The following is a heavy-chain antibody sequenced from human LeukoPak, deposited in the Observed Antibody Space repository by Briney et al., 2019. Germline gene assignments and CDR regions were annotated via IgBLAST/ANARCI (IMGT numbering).Heavy chain of an antibody. J-gene: IGHJ4*02. Sequence: SETLSLTCTVSGGSISSSSYYWGRIRQPPGKGLEWIGSIYYSGSTYYNPSLKSRVTISVDTSKNQFSLKLSSVTAADTAVYYCARTLNYYDSRPIDYWGQGTLVTVSS. V-gene: IGHV4-39*01. CDR3: ARTLNYYDSRPIDY. D-gene: IGHD3-22*01. CDR2: IYYSGST. CDR1: GGSISSSSYY.